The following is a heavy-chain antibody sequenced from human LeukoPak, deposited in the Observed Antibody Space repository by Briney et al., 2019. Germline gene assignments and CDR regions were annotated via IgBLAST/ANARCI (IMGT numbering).Heavy chain of an antibody. CDR1: GYTFTSYG. V-gene: IGHV1-69*13. D-gene: IGHD6-19*01. J-gene: IGHJ4*02. CDR3: ARVDRYNSWNNYFDD. Sequence: SVKVSCKASGYTFTSYGISWVRQAPGQGLEWMGGINPIFGTSNYAQRFQGRVTITADESTSTVYMELSSLRSEDTAVYYCARVDRYNSWNNYFDDWGQGTLVTVSS. CDR2: INPIFGTS.